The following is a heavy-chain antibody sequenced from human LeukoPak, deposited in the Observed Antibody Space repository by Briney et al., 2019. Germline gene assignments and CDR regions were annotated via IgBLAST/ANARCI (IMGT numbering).Heavy chain of an antibody. CDR2: LSGSGGSM. V-gene: IGHV3-23*01. CDR1: GFTFSSYA. Sequence: GGSLRLSCAASGFTFSSYAMNWVHQAPGKGLEWVTVLSGSGGSMSYADSVKGRFTISRDNSKNTLYLQMNSLRAEDTAVYYCAKAGSMATPTPYYFDYWGQGTLVTVSS. D-gene: IGHD5-24*01. J-gene: IGHJ4*02. CDR3: AKAGSMATPTPYYFDY.